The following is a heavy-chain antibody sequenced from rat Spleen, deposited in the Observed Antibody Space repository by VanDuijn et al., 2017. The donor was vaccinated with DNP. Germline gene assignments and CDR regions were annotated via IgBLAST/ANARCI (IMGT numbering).Heavy chain of an antibody. J-gene: IGHJ2*01. CDR1: GFTFSHYY. Sequence: EVQLVESGGGLVQPGGSLKLSCSASGFTFSHYYMVWVRQAPTTGLEWVASITNSGDSTYYRDSVKGRFTISRDNAKSTLYLQMDSLRSEDTATYYCTRDVDKGDYWGQGVMVTVSS. CDR3: TRDVDKGDY. CDR2: ITNSGDST. V-gene: IGHV5-27*01.